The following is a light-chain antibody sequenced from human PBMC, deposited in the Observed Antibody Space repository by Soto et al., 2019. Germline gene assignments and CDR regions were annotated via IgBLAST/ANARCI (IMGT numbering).Light chain of an antibody. CDR3: QQSHSSPLS. CDR1: QSIVRN. CDR2: TAS. J-gene: IGKJ4*01. Sequence: QITQSPSSLSASVGDRVTITCRASQSIVRNLNWYQQKPGKAPELLIYTASNLESGVPSRFSGSGSGTDFALTISSLQPEDSAVYYCQQSHSSPLSFGGGTKVDIK. V-gene: IGKV1-39*01.